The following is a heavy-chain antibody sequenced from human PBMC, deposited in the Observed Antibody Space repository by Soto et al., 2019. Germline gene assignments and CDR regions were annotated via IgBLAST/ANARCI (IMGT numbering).Heavy chain of an antibody. Sequence: ELQLLESGGGLVQPGGSLRLSCAASGFTFSSYAMSWVRQAPGKGLEWVSAISGSGGSTYYADSVKGRFTISRDNSKNTLSLQMNSPRAEDTAVYYATGYCSSTSCYIDYYYYYGMDVWGQGTTVTVSS. CDR1: GFTFSSYA. D-gene: IGHD2-2*02. J-gene: IGHJ6*02. V-gene: IGHV3-23*01. CDR3: TGYCSSTSCYIDYYYYYGMDV. CDR2: ISGSGGST.